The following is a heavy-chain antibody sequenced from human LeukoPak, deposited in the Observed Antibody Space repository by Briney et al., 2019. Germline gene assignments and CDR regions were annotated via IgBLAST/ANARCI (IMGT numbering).Heavy chain of an antibody. CDR1: GYSISSGYY. J-gene: IGHJ4*02. Sequence: SEALSLTCTVSGYSISSGYYWGWIRQPPGKGLEGIGSIYHSGSTYDNPSLKSRFTISVDTSKNQFSLKLSSVTAEDTAVYYCARETAIAVAPLDDLDYWGQGTLVTVSS. V-gene: IGHV4-38-2*02. CDR2: IYHSGST. D-gene: IGHD6-19*01. CDR3: ARETAIAVAPLDDLDY.